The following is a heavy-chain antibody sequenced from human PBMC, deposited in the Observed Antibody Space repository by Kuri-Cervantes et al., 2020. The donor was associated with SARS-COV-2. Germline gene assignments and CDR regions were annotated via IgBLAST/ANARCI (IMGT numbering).Heavy chain of an antibody. Sequence: SETLSLTCTVSGGSISSYYWSWIRQPPGKGLEWIGYIYYSGSTNYNPSLKSRVTISVDTSKNQFSLKLSSVTAADTAVYYCARTINSGSYYNPHCYFDYWGQGTLVTVCS. J-gene: IGHJ4*02. D-gene: IGHD3-10*01. CDR1: GGSISSYY. V-gene: IGHV4-59*12. CDR2: IYYSGST. CDR3: ARTINSGSYYNPHCYFDY.